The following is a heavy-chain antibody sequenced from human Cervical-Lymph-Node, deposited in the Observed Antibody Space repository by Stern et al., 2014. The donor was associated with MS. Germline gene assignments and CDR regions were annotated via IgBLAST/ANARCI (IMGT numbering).Heavy chain of an antibody. J-gene: IGHJ6*02. D-gene: IGHD6-25*01. V-gene: IGHV1-2*04. CDR1: GYTFTGHY. Sequence: VQLVESGAEVKKPGASVKVSCKASGYTFTGHYMHWVRQAPGKGLEWMGRINHKSGGTNYAQKFQGLVTMTRDTAKSTASMELSRLRSVDTAVYYCARVESSGYYYYYCGMDVWGQGTTVTVSS. CDR2: INHKSGGT. CDR3: ARVESSGYYYYYCGMDV.